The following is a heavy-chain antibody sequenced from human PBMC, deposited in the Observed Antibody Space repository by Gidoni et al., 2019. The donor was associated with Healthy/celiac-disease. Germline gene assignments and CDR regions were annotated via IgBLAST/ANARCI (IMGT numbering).Heavy chain of an antibody. CDR1: GFPFSSSG. D-gene: IGHD2-15*01. CDR2: IWYDGSNK. J-gene: IGHJ1*01. CDR3: ARAYCSGGSCYRKYFQH. Sequence: QVQLVDSGGGVVQPGRSLHLSCAASGFPFSSSGMHWVRQAPGKGLEWVAGIWYDGSNKYYADSVKGRFTISRDNSKNTLYLQMNSLRDEDTAVYYCARAYCSGGSCYRKYFQHWGQGTLVTVSS. V-gene: IGHV3-33*01.